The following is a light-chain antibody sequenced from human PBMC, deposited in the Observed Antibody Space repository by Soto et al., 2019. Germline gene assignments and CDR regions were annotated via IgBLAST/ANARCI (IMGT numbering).Light chain of an antibody. V-gene: IGLV2-8*01. Sequence: QSVLTQPPSASGSPGQSVAISGTGTSSDVGGQNYVSWYQQHPGKAPKLIIYAVTERPSGVPDRFSGSKSGNTASLTVSGLQTEDEADYYCSSHAGNNNYVFGTGTKVTVL. CDR2: AVT. CDR1: SSDVGGQNY. J-gene: IGLJ1*01. CDR3: SSHAGNNNYV.